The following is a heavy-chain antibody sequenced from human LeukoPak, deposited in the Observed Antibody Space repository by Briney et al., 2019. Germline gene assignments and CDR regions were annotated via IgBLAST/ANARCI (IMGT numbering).Heavy chain of an antibody. CDR2: IYYSGST. V-gene: IGHV4-59*01. CDR3: ARDVNSGSYAV. D-gene: IGHD1-26*01. J-gene: IGHJ4*02. CDR1: GGSISTYY. Sequence: PSETLSLTCTVSGGSISTYYWSWIPQPAGKGLEWIGYIYYSGSTNYNPSLKSRVTISVDTSKHQISLKLSSVTAADTAVYYCARDVNSGSYAVWGQGTLVTVSS.